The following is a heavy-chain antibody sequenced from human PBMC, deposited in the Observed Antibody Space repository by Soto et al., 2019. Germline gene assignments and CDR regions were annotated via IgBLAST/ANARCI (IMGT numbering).Heavy chain of an antibody. J-gene: IGHJ4*02. CDR1: GFTFDTYA. Sequence: PGGSLRLSCAASGFTFDTYAMQWVRQAPGKGLEWVAVISYDGSNQFYAGSVKGRFTVSRDNSKNTLYLQMNSLRNDDTAVYYCTRGLLTDYFDCWGQGALVTVS. V-gene: IGHV3-30-3*01. CDR2: ISYDGSNQ. CDR3: TRGLLTDYFDC.